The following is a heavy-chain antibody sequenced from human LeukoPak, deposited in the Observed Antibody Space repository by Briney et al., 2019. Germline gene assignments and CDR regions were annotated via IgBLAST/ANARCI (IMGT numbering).Heavy chain of an antibody. CDR1: GGSISSGSYY. CDR3: ARVGQRKRSVAAPRYYYYYMDV. Sequence: PSQTLSLTCTVSGGSISSGSYYWSWIRQPAGKGLEWIGRIYTSGSTNYNPSLKSRVTISVDTSKNQFSLKLSFVTAADTAVYYCARVGQRKRSVAAPRYYYYYMDVWGKGTTVTVSS. CDR2: IYTSGST. D-gene: IGHD6-19*01. V-gene: IGHV4-61*02. J-gene: IGHJ6*03.